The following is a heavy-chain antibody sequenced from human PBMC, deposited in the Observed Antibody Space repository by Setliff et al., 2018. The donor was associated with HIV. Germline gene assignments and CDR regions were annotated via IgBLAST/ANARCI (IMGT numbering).Heavy chain of an antibody. CDR2: VYAGGST. Sequence: PGGSLRLSCAASGFTFRNAWMSWVRQAPGKGLEWVSVVYAGGSTYYADSVKGRITISRDNTKNRLNLQLDSLRAEDTAVYYCARGRNRNYVGYGMDVWGQGTMVTVSS. CDR3: ARGRNRNYVGYGMDV. CDR1: GFTFRNAW. V-gene: IGHV3-53*01. D-gene: IGHD1-7*01. J-gene: IGHJ6*02.